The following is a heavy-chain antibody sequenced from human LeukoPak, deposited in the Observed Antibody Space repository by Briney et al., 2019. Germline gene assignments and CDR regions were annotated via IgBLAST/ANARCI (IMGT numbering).Heavy chain of an antibody. J-gene: IGHJ4*02. CDR3: VRDAQRGFDYSNSLQY. CDR1: GFIFNHYA. Sequence: PGGSLTLFCEASGFIFNHYALHWLRQAPHKGLEWVAVIWSDGTNRYYADSVKGRFSIFRDDSQKRVFLQMNSLRAEDTAVYYCVRDAQRGFDYSNSLQYWGKGALVTVSS. CDR2: IWSDGTNR. V-gene: IGHV3-33*01. D-gene: IGHD4-11*01.